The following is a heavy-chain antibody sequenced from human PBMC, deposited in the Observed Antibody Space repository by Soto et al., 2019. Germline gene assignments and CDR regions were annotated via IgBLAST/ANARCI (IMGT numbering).Heavy chain of an antibody. CDR3: ARSKGWFDP. CDR1: GYTFTSYA. CDR2: INAGNGNT. V-gene: IGHV1-3*01. J-gene: IGHJ5*02. Sequence: QVQLVQSGAEVKKPGASVKVSCKASGYTFTSYAMHWVRQAPGHRLEWMGWINAGNGNTKYSQKFQGIVTSTRDTSPSPAYMELSSRRSEDTAVYYCARSKGWFDPWGQGTLVTVS.